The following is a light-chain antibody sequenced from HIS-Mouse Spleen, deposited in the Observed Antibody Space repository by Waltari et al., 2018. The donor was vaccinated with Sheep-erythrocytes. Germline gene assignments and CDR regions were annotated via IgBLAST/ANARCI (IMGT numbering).Light chain of an antibody. CDR3: CSYAEVV. CDR2: DGS. J-gene: IGLJ2*01. Sequence: QSALTQPRSVSGSPGQSVTISCTGTSSDVGGYNYVSWYQQHPGKAPNLMSYDGSKQPAGVPDRCSGSKAGNTASLTISGLQAEDEAEYYCCSYAEVVFGGGTKLTVL. V-gene: IGLV2-11*01. CDR1: SSDVGGYNY.